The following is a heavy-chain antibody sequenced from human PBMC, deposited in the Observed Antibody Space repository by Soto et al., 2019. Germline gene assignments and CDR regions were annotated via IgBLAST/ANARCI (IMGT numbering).Heavy chain of an antibody. V-gene: IGHV3-23*01. CDR3: AKDLTENYYYYGMDV. CDR1: GFTFSSYA. CDR2: ISGSGGST. D-gene: IGHD3-16*01. J-gene: IGHJ6*02. Sequence: EVQLLESGGGLVQPGGSLRLSCAASGFTFSSYAMSWVRQAQGKGLEWVSAISGSGGSTYYADSVKGRFTISRDNSKNTLYLQMNSLRAEDTAVYYCAKDLTENYYYYGMDVWGQGTTVTVSS.